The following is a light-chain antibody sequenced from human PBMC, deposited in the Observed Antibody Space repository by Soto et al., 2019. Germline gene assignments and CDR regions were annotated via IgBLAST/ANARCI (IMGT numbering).Light chain of an antibody. V-gene: IGLV2-23*01. J-gene: IGLJ1*01. CDR1: SSDVGSYNL. CDR2: EGS. CDR3: CSYAGRGGV. Sequence: QSALTQPASVSGSPGQSITISCTGTSSDVGSYNLVSWYQQHPGKAPKPMIYEGSKRPSGVSNRFSGSKSGNTASLTISGLQAEDEADYYCCSYAGRGGVFGTGTKLTVL.